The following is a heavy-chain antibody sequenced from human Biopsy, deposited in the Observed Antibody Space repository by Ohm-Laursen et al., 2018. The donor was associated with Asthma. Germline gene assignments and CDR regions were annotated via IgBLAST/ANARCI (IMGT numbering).Heavy chain of an antibody. J-gene: IGHJ4*02. CDR3: LSDTLGYYFDI. CDR2: ITFDGSTQ. D-gene: IGHD6-13*01. CDR1: GRHFGSYN. Sequence: RSLRLSCAASGRHFGSYNMHWARQAPGKGLEWVAVITFDGSTQHYGDSVKGRFTISRDNSKNMLFLQMNSLRAEDTAVYYCLSDTLGYYFDIWGQGTQVTVSS. V-gene: IGHV3-30-3*01.